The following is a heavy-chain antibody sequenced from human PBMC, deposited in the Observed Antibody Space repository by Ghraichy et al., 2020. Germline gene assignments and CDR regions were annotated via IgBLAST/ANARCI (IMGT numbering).Heavy chain of an antibody. CDR1: GFSLSPGGVG. CDR3: AHLKYSDYYHRSDDDAFVV. CDR2: IFWDDDK. J-gene: IGHJ3*01. V-gene: IGHV2-5*02. D-gene: IGHD5-12*01. Sequence: SGPTLVKPTQTLTLTCTFSGFSLSPGGVGVGWIRQAPGKALEWLALIFWDDDKRYSPSLRTRLTITKDTSKSQVVLIMTDMDPVDTATYYCAHLKYSDYYHRSDDDAFVVWGQGTMVTVSP.